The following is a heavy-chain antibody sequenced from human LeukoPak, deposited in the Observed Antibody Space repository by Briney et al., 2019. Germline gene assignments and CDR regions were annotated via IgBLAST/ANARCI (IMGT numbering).Heavy chain of an antibody. J-gene: IGHJ4*02. CDR3: ARVNTGARGYYFDY. CDR1: GGSISSSSYY. D-gene: IGHD2-8*02. CDR2: IYYSGST. Sequence: PSETLSLTCTVSGGSISSSSYYWGWIRQPPGKGLEWIGRIYYSGSTYYNPSLKSRVTISVDTSKNQFSLKLSSVTAADTAVYYCARVNTGARGYYFDYWGQGTLVTVSS. V-gene: IGHV4-39*07.